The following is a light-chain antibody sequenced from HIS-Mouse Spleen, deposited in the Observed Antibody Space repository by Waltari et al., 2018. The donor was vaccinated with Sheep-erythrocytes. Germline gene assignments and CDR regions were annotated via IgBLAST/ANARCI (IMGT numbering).Light chain of an antibody. J-gene: IGLJ2*01. CDR1: SLSTYY. CDR2: GKN. Sequence: SSELTQDPAVSVALVQTVRISCQGNSLSTYYATRYAQKPGQAPVLVIYGKNNRPSEIPDQFSGSRSGNTASLTITEDQAEDEADYYCNSRDSSGNHRVFGGGTKLTVL. V-gene: IGLV3-19*01. CDR3: NSRDSSGNHRV.